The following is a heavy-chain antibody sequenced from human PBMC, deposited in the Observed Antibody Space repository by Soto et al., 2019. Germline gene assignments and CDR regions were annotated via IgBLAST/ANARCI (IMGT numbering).Heavy chain of an antibody. CDR1: GYTFTTYG. CDR3: ARDVGLLGLCSTTSCYFAA. CDR2: ISGYNGDI. D-gene: IGHD2-2*01. J-gene: IGHJ5*02. Sequence: QAQMVQSGAEVKKPGASVKVSCRTSGYTFTTYGVSWVRQAPGQGLEWMVWISGYNGDITYAERLQGTLTMTTDTSTSTAYMGLRSLRPEDTSVYYCARDVGLLGLCSTTSCYFAAWGQGTLVTVSS. V-gene: IGHV1-18*01.